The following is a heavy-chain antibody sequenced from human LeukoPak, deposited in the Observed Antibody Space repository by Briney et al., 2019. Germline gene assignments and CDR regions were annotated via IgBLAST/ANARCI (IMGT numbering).Heavy chain of an antibody. J-gene: IGHJ3*02. Sequence: PSETLSLTCTVSGGSINSYYWSWIRQPPGKGLQWIGCIHYSGSTNYNPSLKSRVTISVDTSKNQFSLKLSSVTAADTAVYYCARACVDTAMDEPHAFDIWGQGTMVTVSS. CDR3: ARACVDTAMDEPHAFDI. CDR2: IHYSGST. D-gene: IGHD5-18*01. V-gene: IGHV4-59*01. CDR1: GGSINSYY.